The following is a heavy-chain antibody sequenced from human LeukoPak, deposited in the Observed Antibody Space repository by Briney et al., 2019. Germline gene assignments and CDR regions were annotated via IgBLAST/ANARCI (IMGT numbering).Heavy chain of an antibody. D-gene: IGHD6-19*01. V-gene: IGHV4-34*01. Sequence: SETLSLTCAVYGGSFSGYYWSWIRQPPGKGLEWIGEINHSGSTNYNPSLKSRVTISVDTSKNQFSLQLNSVTPEDTAVYYCAKGKLLSGWYYGAFDIWGQGTMVTVSS. CDR3: AKGKLLSGWYYGAFDI. CDR1: GGSFSGYY. CDR2: INHSGST. J-gene: IGHJ3*02.